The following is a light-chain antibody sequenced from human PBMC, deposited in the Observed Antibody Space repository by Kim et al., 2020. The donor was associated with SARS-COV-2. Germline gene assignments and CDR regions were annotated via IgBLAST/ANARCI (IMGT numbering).Light chain of an antibody. Sequence: QSALTQPASVSGSPGQSITISCTGTSSDVGGYNYVSWYQQHPGKAPKLMIYDVSKRPSGVSNRFSGSKSGNTASLTISGLQAEDEADYYCSSYTSSRDVFGGGTQLTVL. V-gene: IGLV2-14*01. CDR3: SSYTSSRDV. CDR2: DVS. J-gene: IGLJ3*02. CDR1: SSDVGGYNY.